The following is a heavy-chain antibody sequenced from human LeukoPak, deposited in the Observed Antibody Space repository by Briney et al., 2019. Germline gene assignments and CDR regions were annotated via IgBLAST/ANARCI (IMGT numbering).Heavy chain of an antibody. V-gene: IGHV3-43*01. Sequence: GGSLRLSCATSGFNFDRYAIHWVRQAPGKGLEWVSLAGWAGGTTFYSDSVRGRFTISRDSGRKSVYLQMNSLTTDDTAFYFCAKELDTMFFDYWGQGALVTVSS. CDR3: AKELDTMFFDY. D-gene: IGHD3-10*02. J-gene: IGHJ4*02. CDR2: AGWAGGTT. CDR1: GFNFDRYA.